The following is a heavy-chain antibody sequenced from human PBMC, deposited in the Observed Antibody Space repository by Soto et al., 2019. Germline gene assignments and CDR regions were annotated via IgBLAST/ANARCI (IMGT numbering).Heavy chain of an antibody. D-gene: IGHD5-12*01. CDR1: GGTFSSYT. CDR2: IIPILGIA. V-gene: IGHV1-69*02. J-gene: IGHJ4*02. Sequence: QVQLVQSGAEVKKPGSSVKVSCKASGGTFSSYTISWVRQAPGQGLEWMGRIIPILGIANYAQKFQGRVTITADKSTSTAYMELSSLRSEDTAVYYSARTSGYDYSYFDYWGQGTLVTVSS. CDR3: ARTSGYDYSYFDY.